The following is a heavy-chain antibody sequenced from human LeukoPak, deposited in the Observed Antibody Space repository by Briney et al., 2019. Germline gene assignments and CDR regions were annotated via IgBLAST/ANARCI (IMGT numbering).Heavy chain of an antibody. Sequence: PSETLSVTCTVSGGSIDTVAFYWGWVRHPPGKWLEWIGSIYDSENEFHNPSLNTRVTISADTSKNQFSLKLNSVTAADTAIYYCARQISDYYYYYMDVWGEGITVTVSS. CDR2: IYDSENE. CDR3: ARQISDYYYYYMDV. CDR1: GGSIDTVAFY. J-gene: IGHJ6*03. D-gene: IGHD2/OR15-2a*01. V-gene: IGHV4-39*01.